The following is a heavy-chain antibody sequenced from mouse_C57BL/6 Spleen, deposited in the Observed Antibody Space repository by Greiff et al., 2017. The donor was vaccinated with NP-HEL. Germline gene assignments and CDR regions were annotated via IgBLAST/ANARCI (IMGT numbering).Heavy chain of an antibody. V-gene: IGHV1-80*01. D-gene: IGHD1-1*01. CDR2: IYPGVGDT. J-gene: IGHJ3*01. Sequence: QVQLQQSGAELVKPGASVKISCKASGYAFSSYWMNWVKQRPGKGLEWIGQIYPGVGDTNYNGKFKGKATLTADKSSSTAYMQLSSLTSEDSAVYFCARESLGSSYGFAYWGQGTLVTVSA. CDR3: ARESLGSSYGFAY. CDR1: GYAFSSYW.